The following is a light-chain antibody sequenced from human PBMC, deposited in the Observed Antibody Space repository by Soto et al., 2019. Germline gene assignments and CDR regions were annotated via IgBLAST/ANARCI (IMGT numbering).Light chain of an antibody. CDR2: SNN. CDR3: AAWDDSLNGSYV. CDR1: SSNIGSNT. Sequence: QSVLIQPPSASGTPGQRVTISCSGSSSNIGSNTVNWYQQLPGTAPKLLIYSNNQRPSGVPDRFSGSKSGTSASLAISGLQSEDDADYYCAAWDDSLNGSYVFGTGTKVTVL. V-gene: IGLV1-44*01. J-gene: IGLJ1*01.